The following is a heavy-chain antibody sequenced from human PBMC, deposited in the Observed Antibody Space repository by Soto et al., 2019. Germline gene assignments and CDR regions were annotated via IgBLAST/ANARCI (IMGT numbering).Heavy chain of an antibody. CDR3: ARGYYYGSSGYYPFYY. CDR2: IIPIFGTA. V-gene: IGHV1-69*06. Sequence: ASVKVSCKASGGTFSSYAISWVRQAPGQGLEWMGGIIPIFGTANYAQKFQGRVTITADKSTSTAYMELSSLRSEDTAVYYCARGYYYGSSGYYPFYYWGQGTLVTVSS. CDR1: GGTFSSYA. J-gene: IGHJ4*02. D-gene: IGHD3-22*01.